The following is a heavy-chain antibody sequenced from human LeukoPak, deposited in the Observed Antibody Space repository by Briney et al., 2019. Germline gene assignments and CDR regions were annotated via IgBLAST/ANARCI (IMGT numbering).Heavy chain of an antibody. J-gene: IGHJ4*02. CDR2: ISGSGGST. V-gene: IGHV3-23*01. Sequence: GGSLRLSCAASGFTFSSYAMSWVRQAPGKGLEWVSAISGSGGSTYYADSVKGRFTISRDNSKNTLYLQMNSLRAEDTAVYYCAKTQWKVGATDYFDYWGQGILVTVSS. CDR3: AKTQWKVGATDYFDY. CDR1: GFTFSSYA. D-gene: IGHD1-26*01.